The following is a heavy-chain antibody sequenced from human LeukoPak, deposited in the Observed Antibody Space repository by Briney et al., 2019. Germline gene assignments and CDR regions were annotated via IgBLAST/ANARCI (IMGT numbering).Heavy chain of an antibody. J-gene: IGHJ4*02. Sequence: GGSLRLSCAASGFTFSSYGMHWVRQAPGKGLEWVAVISYDGSNKYYADSVKGRFTISRDNSKNTLYLQMNSLRAEDTAVYYCARDTSSYSSSWYYFDYWGQGTLVTVSS. D-gene: IGHD6-13*01. CDR2: ISYDGSNK. V-gene: IGHV3-30*03. CDR3: ARDTSSYSSSWYYFDY. CDR1: GFTFSSYG.